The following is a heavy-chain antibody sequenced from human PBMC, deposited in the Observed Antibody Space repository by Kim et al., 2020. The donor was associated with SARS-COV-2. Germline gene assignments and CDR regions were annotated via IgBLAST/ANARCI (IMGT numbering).Heavy chain of an antibody. CDR1: GFTFTKVW. Sequence: GGSLRLSCAASGFTFTKVWLSWVRQAPGKGLEWVGRIISKVDGGTADYAAPVKGRFTISRDDSKNTLYLQMNGLRAEDTAFYHCTTDYERIGGLCDGETCYPASLWGQGTLVTVSS. J-gene: IGHJ4*02. CDR2: IISKVDGGTA. V-gene: IGHV3-15*01. CDR3: TTDYERIGGLCDGETCYPASL. D-gene: IGHD2-21*01.